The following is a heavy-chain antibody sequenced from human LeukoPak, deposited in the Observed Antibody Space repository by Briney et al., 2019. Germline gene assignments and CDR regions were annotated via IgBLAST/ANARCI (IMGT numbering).Heavy chain of an antibody. V-gene: IGHV3-21*01. CDR3: ARGMRDIVATPDFDY. CDR1: GFTFSSYS. Sequence: GGSLRLSCAASGFTFSSYSMNWVRQAPGKGLEWVSSISSSSSYIYYADSVKGRFTISRDNAKNSLYLQMNSLRAEDTAVYYCARGMRDIVATPDFDYWGQGTLVTVSS. D-gene: IGHD5-12*01. CDR2: ISSSSSYI. J-gene: IGHJ4*02.